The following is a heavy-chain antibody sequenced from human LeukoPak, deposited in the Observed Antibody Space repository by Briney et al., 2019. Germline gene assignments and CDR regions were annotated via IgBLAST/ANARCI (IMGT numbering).Heavy chain of an antibody. J-gene: IGHJ6*03. D-gene: IGHD5-18*01. Sequence: SETLSLTCAVSGGSISSSNWWSWVRQPPGKGLEWIGEIYHSGSTNYNPSLKSRVTISVDTSKNQFSLKLSSVTAADTAVYYCARRYSYGTYYYYYYMDVWGKGTTVTVSS. V-gene: IGHV4-4*02. CDR1: GGSISSSNW. CDR2: IYHSGST. CDR3: ARRYSYGTYYYYYYMDV.